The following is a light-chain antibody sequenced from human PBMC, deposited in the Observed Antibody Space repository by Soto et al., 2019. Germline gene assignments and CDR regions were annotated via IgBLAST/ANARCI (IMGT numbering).Light chain of an antibody. J-gene: IGLJ1*01. CDR1: KNDIGFYDF. V-gene: IGLV2-8*01. CDR3: SSFAGTNSFV. Sequence: QSALTQPPSASGSPGQSVTISCTGTKNDIGFYDFVSWYQHHPGKAPRLIIYEVVQRPSGVPDRFSGSKYDTTASLTVSGLQAEDEADYYCSSFAGTNSFVFGTGTKVTVL. CDR2: EVV.